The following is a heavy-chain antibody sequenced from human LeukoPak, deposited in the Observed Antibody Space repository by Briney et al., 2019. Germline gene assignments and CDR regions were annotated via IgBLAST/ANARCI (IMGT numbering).Heavy chain of an antibody. D-gene: IGHD2-2*01. CDR3: ARAYCSSTSCYGDY. Sequence: HTGRSLRLSCAASGFTFSSYGMHWVRQAPGKGLEWVAVISYDGSNKYYADSVKGRFTISRDNSKNTLYLQMNSLRAEDTAVYYCARAYCSSTSCYGDYWGQGTLVTVSS. J-gene: IGHJ4*02. CDR2: ISYDGSNK. V-gene: IGHV3-30*03. CDR1: GFTFSSYG.